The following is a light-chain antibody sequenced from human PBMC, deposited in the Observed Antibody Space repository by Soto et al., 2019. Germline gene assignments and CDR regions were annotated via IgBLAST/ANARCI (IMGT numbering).Light chain of an antibody. Sequence: QSSLTQPHSASESPGQPVTISCTGTSSDVGAYKYVSWYQQYPGQAPKLMIYEVTKRPSGVPDRFSGSKSGNTASLTVSGLQAEYESGYYCTSYVGNDIWVFGGGTQGTVL. CDR2: EVT. CDR1: SSDVGAYKY. CDR3: TSYVGNDIWV. V-gene: IGLV2-8*01. J-gene: IGLJ3*02.